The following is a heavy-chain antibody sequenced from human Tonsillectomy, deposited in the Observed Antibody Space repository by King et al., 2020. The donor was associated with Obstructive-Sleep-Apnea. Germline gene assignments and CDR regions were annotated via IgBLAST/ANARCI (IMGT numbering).Heavy chain of an antibody. J-gene: IGHJ2*01. Sequence: QLVQSGAEVRKPGASVKVSCTASGFSFTDYHMHWVRQAPGQGLEWVGWINPNSGGTKYAQNFQGRVTMTRDTSISTAYMELSRLRSDDTAVSYCVRVEGNRGHTWYFDLWGRGTLVTVSS. CDR2: INPNSGGT. CDR3: VRVEGNRGHTWYFDL. V-gene: IGHV1-2*02. CDR1: GFSFTDYH. D-gene: IGHD1-14*01.